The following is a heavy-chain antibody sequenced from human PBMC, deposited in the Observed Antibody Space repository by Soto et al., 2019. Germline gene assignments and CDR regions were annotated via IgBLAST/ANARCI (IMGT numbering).Heavy chain of an antibody. J-gene: IGHJ4*02. D-gene: IGHD3-22*01. Sequence: QVQLVQSGAEVKKPGSSVKVSCKASGGTFSSYTISWVRQAPGQGLEWMGRIIPILGIANYAQKFQGRVXIXXDKSTSTAYMELSSLRSEDTAVYYCASEGSYDSGLWGQGTLVTVSS. CDR2: IIPILGIA. CDR3: ASEGSYDSGL. V-gene: IGHV1-69*02. CDR1: GGTFSSYT.